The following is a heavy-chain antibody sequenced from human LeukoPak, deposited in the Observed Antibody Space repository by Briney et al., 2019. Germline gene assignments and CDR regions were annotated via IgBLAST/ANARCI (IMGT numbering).Heavy chain of an antibody. CDR3: ARGGSYVSFDI. Sequence: GGSLRLSCAASGFTFSSYSMNWVRQAPGKGLEWVGRIRNKTKRYSTEYAASVKGRFTISRDDSENSLYLRMNSLKTEDTAVYYCARGGSYVSFDIWGQGTMVTVSS. J-gene: IGHJ3*02. D-gene: IGHD3-16*01. CDR1: GFTFSSYS. CDR2: IRNKTKRYST. V-gene: IGHV3-72*01.